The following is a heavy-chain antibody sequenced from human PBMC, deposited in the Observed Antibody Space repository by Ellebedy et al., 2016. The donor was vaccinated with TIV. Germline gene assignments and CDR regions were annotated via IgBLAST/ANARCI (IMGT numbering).Heavy chain of an antibody. CDR2: ISSNGGST. V-gene: IGHV3-64*04. CDR3: ARSIAVAGDAFDI. J-gene: IGHJ3*02. D-gene: IGHD6-19*01. Sequence: GESLKISCSASGFTFSSYAMHWVRQAPGKGLEYVSAISSNGGSTYYADSVKGRFTISRDNSKNTLYLQMNSLRAEDTAVYYCARSIAVAGDAFDIWGQGTMVTVSS. CDR1: GFTFSSYA.